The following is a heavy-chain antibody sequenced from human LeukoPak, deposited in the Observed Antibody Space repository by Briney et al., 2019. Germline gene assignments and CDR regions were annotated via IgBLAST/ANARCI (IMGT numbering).Heavy chain of an antibody. J-gene: IGHJ6*02. D-gene: IGHD3-10*01. CDR3: ARGGSGIYYGMDV. CDR2: LYYSGTT. CDR1: GGSISSYY. Sequence: ASETLSLTCTVSGGSISSYYWSWIRQPPGKGLEWIGYLYYSGTTNYNPSLKSRVTISVDTSKKQFSLKLTSVTAADTAVYYCARGGSGIYYGMDVWGQGTTVTVSS. V-gene: IGHV4-59*01.